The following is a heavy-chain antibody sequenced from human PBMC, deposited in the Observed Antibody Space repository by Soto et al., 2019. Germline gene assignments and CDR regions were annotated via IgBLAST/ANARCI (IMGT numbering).Heavy chain of an antibody. CDR1: GFTFSSYG. CDR2: IWYDGSNK. CDR3: ARGPRAYCGGDCYSMAI. V-gene: IGHV3-33*01. Sequence: VGSLRLSCAASGFTFSSYGMHWVRQAPGKGLEWVAVIWYDGSNKYYADSVKGRFTISRDNSKNTLYLQMNSLRAEDTAVYYCARGPRAYCGGDCYSMAIWGQGTLVTVSS. D-gene: IGHD2-21*02. J-gene: IGHJ4*02.